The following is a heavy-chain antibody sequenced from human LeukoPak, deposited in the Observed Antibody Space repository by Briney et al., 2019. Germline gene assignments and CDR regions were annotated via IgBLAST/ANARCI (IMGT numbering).Heavy chain of an antibody. D-gene: IGHD3-22*01. Sequence: SETLSLTCTVSGGSISSGSYYWSWIRQPAGKGLEWIGRIYTSGSTNYNPSLKSRVTISVDTSKNQFSLKLSSVTAADTAVYYCARAPHFFDTSGSRYYFDYWGQGALVTVSS. V-gene: IGHV4-61*02. CDR3: ARAPHFFDTSGSRYYFDY. J-gene: IGHJ4*02. CDR2: IYTSGST. CDR1: GGSISSGSYY.